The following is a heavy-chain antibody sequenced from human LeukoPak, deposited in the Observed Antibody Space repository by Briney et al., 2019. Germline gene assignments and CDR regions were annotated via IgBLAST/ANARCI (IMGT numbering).Heavy chain of an antibody. CDR3: AREGTHNDYYDTRGYYYARDY. CDR2: IYHSGST. CDR1: GYSISSGYY. J-gene: IGHJ4*02. D-gene: IGHD3-22*01. Sequence: PSETLSLTCAVSGYSISSGYYWGWIRQPPGRGLEWIGSIYHSGSTYYNPSLKSRVTISVDTSKNQFSLKLSSVTAADTAVYYCAREGTHNDYYDTRGYYYARDYWGQGTLVTVSS. V-gene: IGHV4-38-2*02.